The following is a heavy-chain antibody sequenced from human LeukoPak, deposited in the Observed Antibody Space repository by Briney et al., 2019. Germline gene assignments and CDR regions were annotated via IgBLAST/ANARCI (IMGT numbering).Heavy chain of an antibody. CDR3: ARDTHSRGADV. D-gene: IGHD6-19*01. CDR1: GGTFSSYA. J-gene: IGHJ6*04. V-gene: IGHV1-69*13. CDR2: IIPIFGTA. Sequence: SVKVSCKASGGTFSSYAISWVRHAPGQGLEWMGGIIPIFGTANYAQKFQGRVTITADESTSTAYMELSSLRSEDTAVYYCARDTHSRGADVWGKGTTVTVSS.